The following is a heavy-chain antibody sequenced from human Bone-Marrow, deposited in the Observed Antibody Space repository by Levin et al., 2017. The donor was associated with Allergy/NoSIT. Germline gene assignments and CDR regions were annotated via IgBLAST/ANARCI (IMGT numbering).Heavy chain of an antibody. CDR2: ITRSGGHT. CDR1: GFTFRDYA. V-gene: IGHV3-23*01. D-gene: IGHD2-21*01. Sequence: GGSLRLSCAASGFTFRDYAMTWVRQAPGKGLEWVSAITRSGGHTFYADSVKGRLTLSRVDSKNTLFLQMDSLRAEDTAVYYCARHTRGDLWYFDLWGRGSLVAVSS. CDR3: ARHTRGDLWYFDL. J-gene: IGHJ2*01.